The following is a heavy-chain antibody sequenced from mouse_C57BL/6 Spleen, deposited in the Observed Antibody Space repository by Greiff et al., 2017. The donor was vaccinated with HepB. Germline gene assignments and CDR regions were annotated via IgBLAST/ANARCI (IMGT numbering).Heavy chain of an antibody. CDR1: GFTFSSYA. V-gene: IGHV5-4*03. J-gene: IGHJ2*01. Sequence: EVMLVESGGGLVKPGGSLKLSCAASGFTFSSYAMSWVRQTPEKRLAWVATISDGGSYTYYPDNVKGRFTISRDNAKNNLYLQMSHLKSEDTAMYYCARASSYYSNFDYWGQGTTLTVSS. D-gene: IGHD2-5*01. CDR3: ARASSYYSNFDY. CDR2: ISDGGSYT.